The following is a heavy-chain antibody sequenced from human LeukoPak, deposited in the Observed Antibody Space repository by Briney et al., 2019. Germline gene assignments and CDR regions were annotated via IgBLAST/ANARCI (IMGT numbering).Heavy chain of an antibody. Sequence: GGSLRLSCAASGFTFNNYAMNWVRQAPGKGLEWVSSVSGGGENTYYADSAKGRFTISRDNFQNTLYLQMNSLRAEDTAVYYCARDYADYVGYFFFDYWGQGTLVTVSS. CDR2: VSGGGENT. V-gene: IGHV3-23*01. J-gene: IGHJ4*02. CDR1: GFTFNNYA. D-gene: IGHD4-17*01. CDR3: ARDYADYVGYFFFDY.